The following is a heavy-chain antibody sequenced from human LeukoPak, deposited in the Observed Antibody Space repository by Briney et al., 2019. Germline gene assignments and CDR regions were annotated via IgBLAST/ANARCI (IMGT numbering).Heavy chain of an antibody. V-gene: IGHV3-48*03. D-gene: IGHD6-13*01. CDR3: ARELAVAGTACFDY. CDR1: GFTFSSYE. J-gene: IGHJ4*02. Sequence: GGSLRLSCAASGFTFSSYEMNWVRQAPGKGLEWISYISDSGSTRYYADSVKGRFTISRDDARNSLYLQMNSLRAEDTAVYFCARELAVAGTACFDYWGQGTLVTVSS. CDR2: ISDSGSTR.